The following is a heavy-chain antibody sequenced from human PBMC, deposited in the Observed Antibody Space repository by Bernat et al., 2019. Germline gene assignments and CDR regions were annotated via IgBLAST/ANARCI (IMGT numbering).Heavy chain of an antibody. Sequence: QVTLKESGPVLVKPTETLTLTCTVSGFSLSNARMGVSWIRQPPGEALEWLAHIFSNDEKSYSTSLRNRLTISRDTSKSQVVLTMTNMDPVDTATYYCARVGAGEWYFDLCGRGTMANVYS. D-gene: IGHD6-19*01. CDR1: GFSLSNARMG. J-gene: IGHJ2*01. CDR3: ARVGAGEWYFDL. V-gene: IGHV2-26*01. CDR2: IFSNDEK.